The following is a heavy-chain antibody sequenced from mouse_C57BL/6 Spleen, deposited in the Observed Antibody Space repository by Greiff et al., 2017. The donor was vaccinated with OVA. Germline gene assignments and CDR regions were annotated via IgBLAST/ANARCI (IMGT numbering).Heavy chain of an antibody. D-gene: IGHD4-1*01. CDR1: GFSLTSYG. J-gene: IGHJ4*01. V-gene: IGHV2-3*01. Sequence: VKLVESGPGLVSPSQSLSITCTVSGFSLTSYGVSWVRQPPGKGLEWLGVIWGDGSTNYHSALISRLSISKDNSKSQVFLKLNSLQTDDTATYYCALNWDLYAMDYWGQGTSVTVSS. CDR3: ALNWDLYAMDY. CDR2: IWGDGST.